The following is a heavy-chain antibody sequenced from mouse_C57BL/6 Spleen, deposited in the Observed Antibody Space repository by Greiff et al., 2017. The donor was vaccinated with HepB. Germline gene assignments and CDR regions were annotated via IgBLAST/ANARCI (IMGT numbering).Heavy chain of an antibody. V-gene: IGHV1-64*01. J-gene: IGHJ3*01. CDR3: AYGSSYAWFAY. D-gene: IGHD1-1*01. CDR2: IHPNSGST. CDR1: GYTFTSYW. Sequence: QVQLKQPGAELVKPGASVKLSCKASGYTFTSYWMHWVKQRPGQGLEWIGMIHPNSGSTNYNEKFKSKATLTVVKSSSTAYMQLSSLTSEDSAVYYCAYGSSYAWFAYWGQGTLVTVSA.